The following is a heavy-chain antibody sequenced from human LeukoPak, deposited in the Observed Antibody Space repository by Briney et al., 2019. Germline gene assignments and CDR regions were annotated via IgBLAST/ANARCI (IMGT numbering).Heavy chain of an antibody. CDR1: GFTFSSYG. Sequence: QTGGSLRLSCTASGFTSGFTFSSYGMTWVRQAPGKGLEWVSAISGSGGSTYYADSVKGRFTISRDNSKNTLYLQMNSLRAEDTAVYYCAKVVEGFGEFVYYFDYWGQGTLVTVSS. CDR2: ISGSGGST. D-gene: IGHD3-10*01. V-gene: IGHV3-23*01. CDR3: AKVVEGFGEFVYYFDY. J-gene: IGHJ4*02.